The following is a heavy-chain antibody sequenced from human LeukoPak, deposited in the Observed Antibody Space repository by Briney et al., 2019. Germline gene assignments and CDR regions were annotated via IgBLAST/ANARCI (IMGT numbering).Heavy chain of an antibody. CDR2: ISGSGDYT. Sequence: GGTLRLSCAASGFTFSSHGVSWVRQAPGKGLEWVSTISGSGDYTYYADSVKGRFTISRDNSKNTLYLQMNSLRAEDSAVYYCARDLDSYVFDYWGQGTLVTVSS. V-gene: IGHV3-23*01. CDR3: ARDLDSYVFDY. J-gene: IGHJ4*02. D-gene: IGHD5-18*01. CDR1: GFTFSSHG.